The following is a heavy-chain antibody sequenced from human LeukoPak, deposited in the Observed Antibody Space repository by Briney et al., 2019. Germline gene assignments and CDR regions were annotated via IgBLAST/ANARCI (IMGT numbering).Heavy chain of an antibody. Sequence: ASVKVSCKASGYTFTNYYTHWVRQAPGQGLEWMGIINPTGDSTSYAQKFQGRVTMTRSTSLNTAYMELSSLRSEDTAEYYCARAPRNWGFDYWGQGTLVTVSS. CDR2: INPTGDST. D-gene: IGHD7-27*01. V-gene: IGHV1-46*01. J-gene: IGHJ4*02. CDR1: GYTFTNYY. CDR3: ARAPRNWGFDY.